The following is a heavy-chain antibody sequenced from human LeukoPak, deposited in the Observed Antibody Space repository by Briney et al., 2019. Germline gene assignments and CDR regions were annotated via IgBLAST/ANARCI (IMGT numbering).Heavy chain of an antibody. CDR3: ARRLLGYCSGGSCYSGYFQH. V-gene: IGHV4-34*01. CDR1: GGSFSGYF. CDR2: INHSGST. D-gene: IGHD2-15*01. Sequence: SEALSLTCAVYGGSFSGYFWSWIRQPPGKGLEWIGEINHSGSTNHNPSLKSRVTISVDTSKNQFSLKLSSVTAADTAVYYCARRLLGYCSGGSCYSGYFQHWGQGTLVTVSS. J-gene: IGHJ1*01.